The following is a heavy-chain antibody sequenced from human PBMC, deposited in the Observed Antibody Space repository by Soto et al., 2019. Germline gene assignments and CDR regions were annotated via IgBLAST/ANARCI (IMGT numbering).Heavy chain of an antibody. CDR3: ARQQDWGASYYYGMDV. J-gene: IGHJ6*02. CDR1: GFTFSSYA. D-gene: IGHD7-27*01. CDR2: ISSNGGST. Sequence: EVQLVESGGGLVQPGGSLRLSCAASGFTFSSYAMHWVRQAPGKGLEYVSAISSNGGSTYYANSVTGRFTISRHNSKNXLHHQMGSLRADDMAVYYCARQQDWGASYYYGMDVWGQGTTVTVSS. V-gene: IGHV3-64*01.